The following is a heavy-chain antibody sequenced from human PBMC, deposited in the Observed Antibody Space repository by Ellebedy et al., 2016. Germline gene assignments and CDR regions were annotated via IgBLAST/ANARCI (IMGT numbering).Heavy chain of an antibody. D-gene: IGHD2-2*02. V-gene: IGHV4-59*04. CDR3: ARRRVVVPAAIVSGFNP. J-gene: IGHJ5*02. CDR1: GGSISSYY. Sequence: SETLSLTXTVSGGSISSYYWSWIRQPPGKGLEWIGYIYHSGSTYYNPSLKSRVTISVDTSKNQFSLKLSSVTAADTAVYYCARRRVVVPAAIVSGFNPWGQGTLVTVSS. CDR2: IYHSGST.